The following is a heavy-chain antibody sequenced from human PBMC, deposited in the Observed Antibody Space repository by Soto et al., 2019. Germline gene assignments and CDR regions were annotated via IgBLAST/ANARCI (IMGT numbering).Heavy chain of an antibody. D-gene: IGHD1-7*01. CDR1: GGSISSGNYY. CDR2: ISYSGST. CDR3: ATMGTPATGLYYFDY. Sequence: QVQLQESGPGLVKPSQTLSLTCTVSGGSISSGNYYWSWIRQPPGKGLEWIGFISYSGSTYYSASLQSRVTMSVDTSKTQFSLNLSFVTAADTAVYYCATMGTPATGLYYFDYWGQGTLVTVSS. J-gene: IGHJ4*02. V-gene: IGHV4-30-4*01.